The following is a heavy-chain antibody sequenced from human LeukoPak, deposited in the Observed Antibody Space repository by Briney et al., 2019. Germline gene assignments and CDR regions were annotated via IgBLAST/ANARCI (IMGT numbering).Heavy chain of an antibody. Sequence: GGSLRLSCAASGFTFSSYGMSWVRQAPGKGLEWVSAISGSGGSTYYADSVKGRFTISRDNSKNTLYLQMNSLRAEDTAVYYCARTRGPLLPEHWGQGTLVTVSS. CDR3: ARTRGPLLPEH. J-gene: IGHJ1*01. V-gene: IGHV3-23*01. CDR1: GFTFSSYG. CDR2: ISGSGGST. D-gene: IGHD3-22*01.